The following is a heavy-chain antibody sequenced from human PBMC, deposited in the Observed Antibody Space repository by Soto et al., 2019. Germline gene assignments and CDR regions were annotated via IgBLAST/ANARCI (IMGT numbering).Heavy chain of an antibody. V-gene: IGHV2-26*01. CDR3: ARFGNDYGDYEQYYFDS. CDR2: IFSSGEK. Sequence: QVTLKESGPVRVKPTETLTLTCSLSGFSVHYAKRGVTWIRQPPGQALEWLAHIFSSGEKSYNTSLRSRLTISTDTSKTQVVLVLANMGPVDTATFYCARFGNDYGDYEQYYFDSWGQGTPVTVSS. D-gene: IGHD4-17*01. CDR1: GFSVHYAKRG. J-gene: IGHJ4*02.